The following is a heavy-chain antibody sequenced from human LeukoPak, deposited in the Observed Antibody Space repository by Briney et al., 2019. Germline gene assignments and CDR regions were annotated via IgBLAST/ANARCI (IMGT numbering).Heavy chain of an antibody. CDR3: TKGWVSSGPGDF. V-gene: IGHV3-7*01. D-gene: IGHD6-19*01. CDR2: IKQDGSEK. Sequence: GGSLRLSCAASGFTFSTYWMSWVRQAPGKGLEWVANIKQDGSEKYYVDSVKGRFTISRDNAKNSLYLQVDSMGDEDTDVYYFTKGWVSSGPGDFWGPGTVVRLST. CDR1: GFTFSTYW. J-gene: IGHJ4*02.